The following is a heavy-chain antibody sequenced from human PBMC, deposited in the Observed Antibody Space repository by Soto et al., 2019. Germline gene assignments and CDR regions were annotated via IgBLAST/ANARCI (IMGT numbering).Heavy chain of an antibody. CDR1: GFTFSSYA. CDR3: ARAPQGHYYDSSGYYSEYFQH. CDR2: ISYDGSNK. J-gene: IGHJ1*01. Sequence: QVQLVESGGGVVQPGRSLRLSCAASGFTFSSYAMHWVRQAPGKGLEWVAVISYDGSNKYYADSVKGRFTISRNNSKNTLYLQMNSLRAEDTAVYYCARAPQGHYYDSSGYYSEYFQHWGQGTLVTVSS. V-gene: IGHV3-30-3*01. D-gene: IGHD3-22*01.